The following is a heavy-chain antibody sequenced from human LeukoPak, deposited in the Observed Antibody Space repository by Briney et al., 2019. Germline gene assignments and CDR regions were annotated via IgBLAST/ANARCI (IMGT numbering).Heavy chain of an antibody. D-gene: IGHD3-22*01. CDR3: ARDRQYYYDSSGYLY. V-gene: IGHV1-69*05. CDR2: IIPIFGTA. CDR1: GGTFSSYA. Sequence: ASVKVSCKASGGTFSSYAISWVRQAPGQGLEWMGGIIPIFGTANYAQKFQGRVTMTRDTSISTAYMELSRLISGNTAVYYCARDRQYYYDSSGYLYWGQGTLVSVSS. J-gene: IGHJ4*02.